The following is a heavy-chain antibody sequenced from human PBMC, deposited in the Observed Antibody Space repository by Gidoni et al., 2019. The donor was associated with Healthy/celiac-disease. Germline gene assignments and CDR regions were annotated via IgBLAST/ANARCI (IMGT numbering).Heavy chain of an antibody. J-gene: IGHJ4*02. CDR3: ANGRDGYIYFDY. D-gene: IGHD5-12*01. CDR1: GVTFSSYV. CDR2: ISDDGSNK. V-gene: IGHV3-30-3*01. Sequence: QVQLVASGGGVAPPGRSLRLSCAASGVTFSSYVMHCVRQAPGKGLECVAVISDDGSNKYYADSVKGLFTIDRDNSKNTLYLQMSSLRAEDTAVYYCANGRDGYIYFDYWGQGTLVTVSS.